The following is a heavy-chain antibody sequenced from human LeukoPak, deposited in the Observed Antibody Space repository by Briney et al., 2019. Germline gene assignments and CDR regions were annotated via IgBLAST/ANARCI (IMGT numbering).Heavy chain of an antibody. Sequence: PSETLSFTCTVSGGSVSSSSYYWGWIRQPPGKGLEWIGSIYYSGTTVYNPSLKSRVTISVDTSKNQFSLKLSSMTAADTAIYYCARQGGFVEGNFWGQGTLVTVSS. V-gene: IGHV4-39*01. J-gene: IGHJ4*02. D-gene: IGHD3-16*01. CDR3: ARQGGFVEGNF. CDR1: GGSVSSSSYY. CDR2: IYYSGTT.